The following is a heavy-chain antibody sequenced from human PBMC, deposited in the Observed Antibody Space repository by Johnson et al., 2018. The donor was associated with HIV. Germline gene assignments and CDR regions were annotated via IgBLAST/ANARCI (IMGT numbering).Heavy chain of an antibody. Sequence: QVQLVESGGGVVQPGRSLRLSCAASGFTFSSYAMHWVRQAPGKGLEWVAVISYDGSNKYYADSVKGRFTISRDNSKNTLYLQMNSLRAEDTAVYYCARDLAGPWGIWGQGTMVTVYS. CDR2: ISYDGSNK. J-gene: IGHJ3*02. CDR3: ARDLAGPWGI. D-gene: IGHD1-26*01. V-gene: IGHV3-30-3*01. CDR1: GFTFSSYA.